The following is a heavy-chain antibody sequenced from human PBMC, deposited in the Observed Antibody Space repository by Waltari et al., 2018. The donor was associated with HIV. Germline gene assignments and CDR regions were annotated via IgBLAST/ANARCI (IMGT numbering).Heavy chain of an antibody. CDR3: ARDHSSSWTPLGAFDI. V-gene: IGHV4-31*03. Sequence: QVQLQESGPGLVKPSQTLSLTCTVSGGSISSGGYYWSWIRQHPGKGLEWIGYIYYSGSTYYNPSLKSRVTISVDTSKNQFSLKLSSVTAADTAVYYCARDHSSSWTPLGAFDIWGQGTMVTVSS. CDR1: GGSISSGGYY. CDR2: IYYSGST. D-gene: IGHD6-13*01. J-gene: IGHJ3*02.